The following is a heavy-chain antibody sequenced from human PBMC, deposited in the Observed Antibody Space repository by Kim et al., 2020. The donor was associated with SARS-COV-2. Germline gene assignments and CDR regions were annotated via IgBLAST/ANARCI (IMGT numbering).Heavy chain of an antibody. D-gene: IGHD6-13*01. CDR1: GGSISSYY. CDR2: IYYSGST. J-gene: IGHJ6*02. V-gene: IGHV4-59*13. CDR3: ASGGSSSWSYRGLYGMDV. Sequence: SETLSLTCTVSGGSISSYYWSWIRQPPGKGLEWIGYIYYSGSTNYNPSLKSRVTISVDTSKNQFSLKLSSVTAADTAVYYCASGGSSSWSYRGLYGMDVWGQGTTVTVSS.